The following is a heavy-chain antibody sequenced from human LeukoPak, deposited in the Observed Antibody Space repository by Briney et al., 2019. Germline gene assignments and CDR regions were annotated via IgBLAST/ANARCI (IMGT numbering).Heavy chain of an antibody. CDR1: GFSFDEHG. D-gene: IGHD2-2*01. Sequence: PGGSLRLSCTASGFSFDEHGMSWVRQVPGKGLEWVSGINWSGGSTGYADPLRGRFTISRDNAKNSLYLQMDSLRAEDTALYYCARAPITSPFYFDYCGQGTLVTVSS. CDR3: ARAPITSPFYFDY. J-gene: IGHJ4*02. CDR2: INWSGGST. V-gene: IGHV3-20*04.